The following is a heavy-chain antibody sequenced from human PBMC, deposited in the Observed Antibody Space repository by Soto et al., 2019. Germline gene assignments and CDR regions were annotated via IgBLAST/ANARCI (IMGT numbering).Heavy chain of an antibody. CDR1: GFTFRSYV. V-gene: IGHV3-30*19. D-gene: IGHD3-16*01. CDR2: TSYDGSDK. CDR3: ARWGTTGGLDV. J-gene: IGHJ1*01. Sequence: QVQLVESGGGVVQPGTSLRVSCVGSGFTFRSYVIHWVRQAPGKGLEWVALTSYDGSDKYYGDSVRGRFTISRDNSRNTVDLQMDSLRLEDTAVYYCARWGTTGGLDVWGPGTLVSVSS.